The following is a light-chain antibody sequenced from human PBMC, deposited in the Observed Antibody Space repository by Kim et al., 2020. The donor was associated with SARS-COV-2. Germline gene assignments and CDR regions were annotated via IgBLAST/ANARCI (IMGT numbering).Light chain of an antibody. J-gene: IGLJ2*01. Sequence: QSALTQPASVSESPGQSITISCTGTSSDVGGYNYVSWYQQHPGKAPKVIIYDVSTRPSGVSDRFSGSKSGNTASLTISGLQAEDEADYYCVSYTSRGTLIFGGGTKVTVL. CDR1: SSDVGGYNY. CDR3: VSYTSRGTLI. V-gene: IGLV2-14*03. CDR2: DVS.